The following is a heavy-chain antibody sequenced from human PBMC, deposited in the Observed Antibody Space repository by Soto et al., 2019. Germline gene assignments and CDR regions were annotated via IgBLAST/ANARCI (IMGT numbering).Heavy chain of an antibody. CDR2: IYYSGNT. J-gene: IGHJ4*02. Sequence: PSETLSLTCTVSGGSISYYYWGWIRQPPGKGLEWIGSIYYSGNTHYNPSLKSRVTISVDTSMNQFSLNLDSVTAVDSAVYYCVRGGYVHAFDYWGKGALVTAPQ. V-gene: IGHV4-59*01. D-gene: IGHD5-12*01. CDR3: VRGGYVHAFDY. CDR1: GGSISYYY.